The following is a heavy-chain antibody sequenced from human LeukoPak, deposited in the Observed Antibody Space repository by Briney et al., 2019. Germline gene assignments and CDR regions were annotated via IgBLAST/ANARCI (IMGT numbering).Heavy chain of an antibody. CDR3: ARGDYYGSGSYIPGY. CDR2: ISSSSSTI. Sequence: PGGSLRLSCAASGFTFSSYSMNWVRQAPGKGLEWVSYISSSSSTIYYADSVKGRFTISRDNSKNTLYLQMNSLRAEDTAVYYCARGDYYGSGSYIPGYWGQGTLVTVSS. J-gene: IGHJ4*02. CDR1: GFTFSSYS. V-gene: IGHV3-48*01. D-gene: IGHD3-10*01.